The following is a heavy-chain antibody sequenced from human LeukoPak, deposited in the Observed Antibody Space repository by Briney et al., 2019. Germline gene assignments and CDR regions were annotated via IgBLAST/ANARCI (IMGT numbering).Heavy chain of an antibody. D-gene: IGHD3-10*01. CDR1: GFTLSTYA. Sequence: GGSLRLSCAASGFTLSTYAIHWVRQAPGKGLEWVAFISNNGRNKDYADSVKGRFTISRDNSKNTLYLQVNSLRPDDTAVYYCTRDLTDHYSIDYWGQGTLVTVSS. CDR3: TRDLTDHYSIDY. V-gene: IGHV3-30*04. CDR2: ISNNGRNK. J-gene: IGHJ4*01.